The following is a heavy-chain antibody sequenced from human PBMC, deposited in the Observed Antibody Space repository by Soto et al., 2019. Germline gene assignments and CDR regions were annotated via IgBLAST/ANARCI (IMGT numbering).Heavy chain of an antibody. V-gene: IGHV3-7*02. Sequence: EVQLVESGGGVVQPGGSLRLSCVVTEFSFSKYWMSWVRQAPGKGLEWVANIKEDGRIIHYVDSVKGRFTVSRDNARNALFLQMISLRVDDTAVYYCASLVWWGDEPFDYWGRGTLVTVSS. CDR2: IKEDGRII. CDR1: EFSFSKYW. CDR3: ASLVWWGDEPFDY. D-gene: IGHD2-21*01. J-gene: IGHJ4*02.